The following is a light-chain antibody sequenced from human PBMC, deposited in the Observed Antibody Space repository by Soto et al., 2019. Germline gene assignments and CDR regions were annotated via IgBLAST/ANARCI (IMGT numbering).Light chain of an antibody. J-gene: IGKJ3*01. CDR2: DAS. Sequence: EIVLTQSPATLSLSPGERATLSCRASRSVSRYLAWYQQKPGQAPRLLVSDASNRATGIPARFSGSGSGTDFTLTLTSPDPEDPAVYYRLQCSNSPFTFGPGTKVDIK. CDR1: RSVSRY. V-gene: IGKV3-11*01. CDR3: LQCSNSPFT.